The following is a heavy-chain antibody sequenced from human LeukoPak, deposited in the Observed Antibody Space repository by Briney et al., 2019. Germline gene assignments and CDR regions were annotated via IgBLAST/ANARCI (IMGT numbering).Heavy chain of an antibody. V-gene: IGHV1-3*01. CDR3: ARDDFSTYPGLNYFDY. CDR1: GYTFTHYA. Sequence: ASVTVSCTASGYTFTHYAVHWVRQAPGQRLEWMGWTNVDNDYTESSQKFQDRLTITSDTTATTVYMELSSLRSEDTAVYYCARDDFSTYPGLNYFDYWGRGSLVTVSS. D-gene: IGHD4-11*01. CDR2: TNVDNDYT. J-gene: IGHJ4*02.